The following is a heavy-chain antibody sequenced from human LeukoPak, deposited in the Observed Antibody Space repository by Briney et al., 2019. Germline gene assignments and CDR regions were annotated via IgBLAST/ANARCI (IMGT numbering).Heavy chain of an antibody. CDR3: AREGYTSGWRFDY. D-gene: IGHD6-19*01. J-gene: IGHJ4*02. Sequence: ASVKVSCKASGYDFTKYVIHWVRQAPGQRLEWMGWINLGNDNRKYSQDFKGRVTVTRDTSASTVYMELSGLRSEDMAVYYCAREGYTSGWRFDYWGQGTLVTVSS. CDR2: INLGNDNR. V-gene: IGHV1-3*03. CDR1: GYDFTKYV.